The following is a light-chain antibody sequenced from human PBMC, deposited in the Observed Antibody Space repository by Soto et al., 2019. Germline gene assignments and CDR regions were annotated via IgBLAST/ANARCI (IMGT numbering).Light chain of an antibody. J-gene: IGKJ3*01. CDR2: DAS. Sequence: MGNSLNWFQHKPGKAPNLVIYDASNLEIGVPSRFSGSGSGTDFTFTITSLRPEDIATYYCQKSDHLPLFGPGTKVDIK. CDR1: MGNS. CDR3: QKSDHLPL. V-gene: IGKV1-33*01.